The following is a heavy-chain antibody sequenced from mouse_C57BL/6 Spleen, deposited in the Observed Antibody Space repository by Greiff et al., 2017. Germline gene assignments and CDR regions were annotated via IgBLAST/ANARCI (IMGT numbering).Heavy chain of an antibody. CDR1: GYSITSGYY. Sequence: EVQLVESGPGLVKPSQSLSLTCSVTGYSITSGYYWNWIRQFPGNKLEWMGYISYDGSNNYNPSLKNRISITRDTSKNQFFLKLNSVTTEDTATYYCARDQSYWGQGTTLTVSS. CDR3: ARDQSY. V-gene: IGHV3-6*01. J-gene: IGHJ2*01. CDR2: ISYDGSN.